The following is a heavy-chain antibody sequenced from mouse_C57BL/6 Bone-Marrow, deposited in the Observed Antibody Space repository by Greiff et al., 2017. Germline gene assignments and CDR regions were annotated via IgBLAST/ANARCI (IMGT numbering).Heavy chain of an antibody. CDR1: GYTFTSYW. D-gene: IGHD1-1*01. V-gene: IGHV1-64*01. J-gene: IGHJ1*03. CDR3: AIYYYGSSYGYFDV. CDR2: IHPNSGST. Sequence: QVHVKQPGAELVKPGASVKLSCKASGYTFTSYWMHWVKQRPGQGLEWIGMIHPNSGSTNYNEKFKSKATLTVDKSSSTAYMQLSSLTSEDSAVYYCAIYYYGSSYGYFDVWGTGTTLTVSS.